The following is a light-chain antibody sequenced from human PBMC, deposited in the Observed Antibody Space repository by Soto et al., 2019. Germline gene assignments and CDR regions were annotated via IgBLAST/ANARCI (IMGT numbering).Light chain of an antibody. J-gene: IGKJ1*01. CDR2: GAS. Sequence: IVLTQPPGTLSLSPGERATLSCRASQTFTTSSLAWYQQKPGQAPRLLISGASNRATGIPDRFSGSGSGTDFTLTISRLEPEDFAVYYCQQYDRSPRTFGQGTKVEIK. V-gene: IGKV3-20*01. CDR3: QQYDRSPRT. CDR1: QTFTTSS.